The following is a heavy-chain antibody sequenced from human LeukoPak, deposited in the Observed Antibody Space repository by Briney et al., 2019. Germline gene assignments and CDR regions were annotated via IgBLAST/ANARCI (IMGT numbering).Heavy chain of an antibody. Sequence: SETLSLTCTVSGGSISSYYWSWIRQPPGKGLEWIGYIYYSGSTNYNPSLKSRVTISVDTSKNQFSLKLSSVTAADTAVYYCARSGYSYGYDAFDIWGQGTMVTVSS. J-gene: IGHJ3*02. CDR1: GGSISSYY. CDR3: ARSGYSYGYDAFDI. V-gene: IGHV4-59*08. D-gene: IGHD5-18*01. CDR2: IYYSGST.